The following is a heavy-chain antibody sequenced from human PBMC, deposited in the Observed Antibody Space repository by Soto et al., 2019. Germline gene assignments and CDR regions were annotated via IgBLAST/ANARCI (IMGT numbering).Heavy chain of an antibody. Sequence: QVQLVQSGPEVKKPGASVKVSCKTSGYTFSNYGIAWVRQAPGQGLECMGWVSTFNGNAHYAQSLQDRVTMTTDASTNTVCLELTSIRSDDTGVYYRATLTGYSSGWYATWGQGTLVTVSS. CDR3: ATLTGYSSGWYAT. D-gene: IGHD6-19*01. CDR2: VSTFNGNA. V-gene: IGHV1-18*01. J-gene: IGHJ5*02. CDR1: GYTFSNYG.